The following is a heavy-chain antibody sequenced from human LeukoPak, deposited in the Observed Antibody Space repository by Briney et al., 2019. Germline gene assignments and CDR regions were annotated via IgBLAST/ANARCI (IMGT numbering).Heavy chain of an antibody. D-gene: IGHD2-2*01. CDR1: GGSISSYY. CDR3: ARHPRPYCSSTSCVTGWFDP. J-gene: IGHJ5*02. CDR2: IYYSGST. Sequence: PSETLSLTCTVSGGSISSYYWSWIRQPPGKGLEWIGYIYYSGSTNYNPSLKSRVTISVDTSKNQFSLKLSSVTAADTAVYYCARHPRPYCSSTSCVTGWFDPWGQGTLVTVSS. V-gene: IGHV4-59*08.